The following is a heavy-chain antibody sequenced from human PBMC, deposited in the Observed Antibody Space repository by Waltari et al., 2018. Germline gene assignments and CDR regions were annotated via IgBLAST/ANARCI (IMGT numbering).Heavy chain of an antibody. CDR3: ARDYESSGWFEPYYYYYGMDV. Sequence: QVQLVESGGGVVQPGRSLRLSCAASGFTFSSYGMHWVRPAPGKGLEWVAVIWYDGSNKYYADSVKGRFTISRDNSKNTLYLQMNSLRAEDTAVYYCARDYESSGWFEPYYYYYGMDVWGQGTTVTVSS. D-gene: IGHD6-19*01. V-gene: IGHV3-33*01. J-gene: IGHJ6*02. CDR1: GFTFSSYG. CDR2: IWYDGSNK.